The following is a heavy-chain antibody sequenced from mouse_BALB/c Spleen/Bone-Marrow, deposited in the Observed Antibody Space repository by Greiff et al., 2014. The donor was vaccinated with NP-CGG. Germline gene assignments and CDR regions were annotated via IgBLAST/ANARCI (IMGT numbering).Heavy chain of an antibody. CDR2: ISDGGGYT. CDR1: GFTFSDYY. J-gene: IGHJ2*01. D-gene: IGHD2-4*01. Sequence: EVQVVESGGGLVKPGGSLKLSCAASGFTFSDYYMYWVRQTPDKRLEWVATISDGGGYTYYPDSVKGRFTISRDNAKNNLYLQMSSLKSEDTAMYYCARGRIYYDYDVGDYGGQGTTLTVSS. CDR3: ARGRIYYDYDVGDY. V-gene: IGHV5-4*02.